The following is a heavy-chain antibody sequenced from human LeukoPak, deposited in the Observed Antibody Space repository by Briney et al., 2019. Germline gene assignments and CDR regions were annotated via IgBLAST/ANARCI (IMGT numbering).Heavy chain of an antibody. Sequence: GGSLRLSCAASGVTFSGYDMNWVRQAPGKGLEWVSCIGPSGGNIYYADTVRGRFTISRDNAKSTVYLQMNSLTAEDTAIYYCAALYGRDYWGQGTPVTVSS. V-gene: IGHV3-48*03. D-gene: IGHD4-17*01. CDR1: GVTFSGYD. CDR2: IGPSGGNI. CDR3: AALYGRDY. J-gene: IGHJ4*02.